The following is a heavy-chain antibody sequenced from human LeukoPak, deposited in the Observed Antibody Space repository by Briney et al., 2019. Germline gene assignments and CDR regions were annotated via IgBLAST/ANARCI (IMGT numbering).Heavy chain of an antibody. CDR2: IVNSGGST. D-gene: IGHD1-1*01. V-gene: IGHV3-23*01. CDR1: GFTLSNFA. Sequence: HAGGSLRLSCAASGFTLSNFAMSWVRQAPGKGPEWVSAIVNSGGSTYYADSVMGRFTISRDNSKNTLYLQMNSLRAEDTAVYYCARTAGWFDPWGQGTLVTVSS. CDR3: ARTAGWFDP. J-gene: IGHJ5*02.